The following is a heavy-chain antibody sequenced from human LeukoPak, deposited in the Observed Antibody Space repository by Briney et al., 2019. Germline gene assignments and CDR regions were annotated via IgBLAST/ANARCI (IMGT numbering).Heavy chain of an antibody. CDR2: ITSSSSYI. Sequence: GGSLRLSCAASGFTFSSYNMNWVRQAPGKGLEWASSITSSSSYIYYADSVKGRFTISRDNAKNSLYLQMDSLRVEDTAEYYCARDPYSGNYGAYYYYYMDVWGKGTTVTVSS. CDR3: ARDPYSGNYGAYYYYYMDV. J-gene: IGHJ6*03. CDR1: GFTFSSYN. D-gene: IGHD1-26*01. V-gene: IGHV3-21*06.